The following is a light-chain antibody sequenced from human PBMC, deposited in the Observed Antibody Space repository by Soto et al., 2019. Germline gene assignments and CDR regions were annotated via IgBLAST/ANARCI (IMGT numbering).Light chain of an antibody. V-gene: IGLV2-18*02. J-gene: IGLJ2*01. CDR3: RSYPTSSTLV. Sequence: QSALTQPPSVSGSPGQSVTISCTGTSSDVGYYNRVSWYQQPPGTAPKLMVFEVSNRPSGVPDRFSGSKSGNTASLTISGLQAEDEADYYCRSYPTSSTLVFGGGTKLTLL. CDR1: SSDVGYYNR. CDR2: EVS.